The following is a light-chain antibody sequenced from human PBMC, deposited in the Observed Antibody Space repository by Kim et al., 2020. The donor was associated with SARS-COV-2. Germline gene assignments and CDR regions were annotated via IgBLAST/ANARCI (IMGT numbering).Light chain of an antibody. J-gene: IGKJ1*01. CDR1: QSISRY. CDR3: QQSYSTPRT. V-gene: IGKV1-39*01. CDR2: VAS. Sequence: DIQMTQSPSSLSASVGDRVTITCRASQSISRYLNWYQQKVGKAPKLLIYVASSLQSGAPSRFSGSGSGTDFNFTISSLQPEDFATYYCQQSYSTPRTFGQGTKVDIK.